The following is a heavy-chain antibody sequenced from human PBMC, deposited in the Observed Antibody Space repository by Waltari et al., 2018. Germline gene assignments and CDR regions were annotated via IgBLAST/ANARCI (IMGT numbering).Heavy chain of an antibody. CDR3: ARGGGSLDY. Sequence: EVQLVESGGGLVRPGGSLRLSCAASGFNFNPYWMHWVRQAPGKGLVWVARINSEGSLISYAASVKGRFTISRDNAKNTLYLQMNSLRAEDTAVYYCARGGGSLDYWGQGTQVTVSS. CDR1: GFNFNPYW. CDR2: INSEGSLI. D-gene: IGHD3-10*01. V-gene: IGHV3-74*01. J-gene: IGHJ4*02.